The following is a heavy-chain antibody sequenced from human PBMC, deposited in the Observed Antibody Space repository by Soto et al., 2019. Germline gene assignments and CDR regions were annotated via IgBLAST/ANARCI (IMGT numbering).Heavy chain of an antibody. V-gene: IGHV3-21*01. CDR2: ISSSSSYI. Sequence: GGSLRLSCAASGFTFSSYSMNWVRQAPGKGLEWVASISSSSSYIYYADSVKGRFTISRDKAKNSLFLQMSSLGAEDSALYYCARHQGPAAGNYGMDAWGQGTTVTVSS. CDR3: ARHQGPAAGNYGMDA. D-gene: IGHD6-13*01. J-gene: IGHJ6*02. CDR1: GFTFSSYS.